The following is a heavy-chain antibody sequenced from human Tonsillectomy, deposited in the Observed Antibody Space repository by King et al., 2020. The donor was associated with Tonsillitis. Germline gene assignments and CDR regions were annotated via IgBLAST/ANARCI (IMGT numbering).Heavy chain of an antibody. Sequence: VQLVESGGGLVQPGGSLRLSCAASGFTFSSYAMSWVRQAPGKGLEWVSVIYSGGSSTYYADSVKGRFTISRDNSKNTLYLQMNSLRAEDTAVYYCAKANIAVAGLFDYWGREPWSPSPQ. D-gene: IGHD6-19*01. CDR2: IYSGGSST. J-gene: IGHJ4*02. CDR1: GFTFSSYA. CDR3: AKANIAVAGLFDY. V-gene: IGHV3-23*03.